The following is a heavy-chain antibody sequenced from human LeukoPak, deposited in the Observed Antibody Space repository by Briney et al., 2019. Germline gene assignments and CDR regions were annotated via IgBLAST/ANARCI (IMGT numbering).Heavy chain of an antibody. Sequence: SETLSLTCTVSGGSISSGSYYWSWIRQPPGKGLEWIGYIYYSGSTNYNPSLKSRVTISVDTSKNQLSLKLTSVTAADTAVYYCASHLVAVAGNFDYWGQGTLVTVSS. CDR3: ASHLVAVAGNFDY. D-gene: IGHD6-19*01. CDR2: IYYSGST. J-gene: IGHJ4*02. CDR1: GGSISSGSYY. V-gene: IGHV4-61*01.